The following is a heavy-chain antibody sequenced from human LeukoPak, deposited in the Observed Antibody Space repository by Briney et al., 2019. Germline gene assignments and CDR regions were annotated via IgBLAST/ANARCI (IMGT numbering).Heavy chain of an antibody. V-gene: IGHV1-18*01. D-gene: IGHD2-2*01. CDR1: GYTFTSYG. CDR3: ARGIVVVPAAMGPRYYYYGMDV. CDR2: ISAYNGNT. Sequence: ASVTVSFKASGYTFTSYGISWVRQAPGQGLEWMGWISAYNGNTNYAQKLQGRVTITTDTSTSTAYMELRSLRSDDTAVYYCARGIVVVPAAMGPRYYYYGMDVWGQGTTVTVSS. J-gene: IGHJ6*02.